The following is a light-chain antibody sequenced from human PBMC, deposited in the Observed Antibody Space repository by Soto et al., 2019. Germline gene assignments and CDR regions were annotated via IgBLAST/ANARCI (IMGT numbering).Light chain of an antibody. J-gene: IGLJ1*01. Sequence: QSVLTQPASVSGSPGQSITISCTGTSSDVGAYNYVSWYQQHPGKAPKLMVYEVTNRPSGVSSRFSGSKSDNTASLTISGLQAEDEADYYCSSYKSISFYVFGTGTKVTVL. CDR1: SSDVGAYNY. V-gene: IGLV2-14*01. CDR3: SSYKSISFYV. CDR2: EVT.